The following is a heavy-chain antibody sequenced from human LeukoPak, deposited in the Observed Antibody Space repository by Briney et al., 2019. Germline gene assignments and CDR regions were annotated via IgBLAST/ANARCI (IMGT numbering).Heavy chain of an antibody. CDR2: ILYDGSNK. V-gene: IGHV3-30*18. D-gene: IGHD6-13*01. Sequence: GGSLRLSCAAPGFTFTSYGTHWVRQAPGKGLEGVAAILYDGSNKDYAESVKARSTISRDHPKNTLFLQMNSLRTQDTAAYYCAKEASVRSWYEPLVYWGQGTLVTVSS. CDR1: GFTFTSYG. CDR3: AKEASVRSWYEPLVY. J-gene: IGHJ4*02.